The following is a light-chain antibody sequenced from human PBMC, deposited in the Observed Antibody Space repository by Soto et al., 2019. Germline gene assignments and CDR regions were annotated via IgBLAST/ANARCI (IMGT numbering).Light chain of an antibody. CDR3: QQYNVWPIT. CDR2: VAS. V-gene: IGKV3-15*01. J-gene: IGKJ4*01. Sequence: EIAMTQSPATLSVSPGESATLSCRASQSVSRTLAWYQQKHGQTPKLLIYVASTSATGIPARFSGSGSGTEFTLTISSLEPEDFAVYYCQQYNVWPITFGGGTKVEFK. CDR1: QSVSRT.